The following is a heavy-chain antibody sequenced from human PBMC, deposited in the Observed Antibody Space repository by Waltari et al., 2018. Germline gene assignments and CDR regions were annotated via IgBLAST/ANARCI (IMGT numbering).Heavy chain of an antibody. D-gene: IGHD2-15*01. V-gene: IGHV4-30-4*08. J-gene: IGHJ4*02. CDR2: IFYSGST. Sequence: QVQLQESGTGLVKPSQTLSLTCTVSGGSISSDDYCWNWIRQPPGKGLEWIGYIFYSGSTYYNPSLKSRVTISVDTSKTQFSLKLSSVTAADTAVYYCARDSVVAGGGFDYWGQGTLVTVSS. CDR3: ARDSVVAGGGFDY. CDR1: GGSISSDDYC.